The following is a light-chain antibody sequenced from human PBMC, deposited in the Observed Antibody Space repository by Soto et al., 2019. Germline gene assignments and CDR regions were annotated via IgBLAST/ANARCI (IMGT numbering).Light chain of an antibody. V-gene: IGKV3-11*01. J-gene: IGKJ5*01. CDR3: QQRSNWTPSIT. CDR1: QSVSSY. Sequence: EIVLTQSPATLSLSPGERATLSCRASQSVSSYLAWYQQKPGQAPRLLIYDASNRATGIPARFSGSGSGTDFTLTSSSLEPEDFAVYYCQQRSNWTPSITFGQGTRLEIK. CDR2: DAS.